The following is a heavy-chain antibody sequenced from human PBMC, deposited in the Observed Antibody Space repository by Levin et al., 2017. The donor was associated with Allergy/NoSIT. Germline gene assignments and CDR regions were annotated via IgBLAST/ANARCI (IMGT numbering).Heavy chain of an antibody. CDR3: AKDIAVGDWYFDR. CDR2: LTHGGGTT. V-gene: IGHV3-23*01. J-gene: IGHJ2*01. Sequence: GGSLRLSCAASGFTLSSYYMTWVRQAPGKGLEWVSTLTHGGGTTYYADSVKGRFTISRDSSKNTLFLQMNSLRVEDSAVYYCAKDIAVGDWYFDRWGRGTLVSVSS. CDR1: GFTLSSYY. D-gene: IGHD2-15*01.